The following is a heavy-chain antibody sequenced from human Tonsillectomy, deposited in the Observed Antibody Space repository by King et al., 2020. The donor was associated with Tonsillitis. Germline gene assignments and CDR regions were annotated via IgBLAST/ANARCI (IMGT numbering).Heavy chain of an antibody. J-gene: IGHJ4*02. CDR1: GASITSYN. CDR2: IYYRGST. CDR3: ATSIAAPDPMQY. Sequence: QLQESGPGLVKPSETLSLTCTVSGASITSYNWNWLRQHPGKGLEWIGYIYYRGSTKYNPSFKSRVTMSLDTSKSQFSLRLTSVTAADTAVYYCATSIAAPDPMQYWGQGSLVTVSS. D-gene: IGHD6-13*01. V-gene: IGHV4-59*01.